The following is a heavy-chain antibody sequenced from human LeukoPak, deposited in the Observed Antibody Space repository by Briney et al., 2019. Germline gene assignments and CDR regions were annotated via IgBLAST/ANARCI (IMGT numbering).Heavy chain of an antibody. CDR3: ARGEGAGFMDV. Sequence: SETLSLTCTVSGGSISSYYWSWIRQPPGKGLEWIGYIYYRGSTNYNPSLKSRVTISVDTSKNQFSLKLSSVTAADTAVYYCARGEGAGFMDVWGKGTTVTVSS. J-gene: IGHJ6*03. V-gene: IGHV4-59*01. CDR2: IYYRGST. CDR1: GGSISSYY.